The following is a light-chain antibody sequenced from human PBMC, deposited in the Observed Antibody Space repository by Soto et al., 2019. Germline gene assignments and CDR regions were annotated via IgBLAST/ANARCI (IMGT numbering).Light chain of an antibody. CDR2: EVS. CDR3: GSYTSSSTLVV. Sequence: QSALTQPASVSGSPEQSITISCTGTSSDVGGYNYVSWYQQHPGKAPKLIIYEVSNRPSGVSNRFSGSQSGNTASLTISGLQAEDEADYYCGSYTSSSTLVVFGGGTQLTVL. CDR1: SSDVGGYNY. J-gene: IGLJ2*01. V-gene: IGLV2-14*01.